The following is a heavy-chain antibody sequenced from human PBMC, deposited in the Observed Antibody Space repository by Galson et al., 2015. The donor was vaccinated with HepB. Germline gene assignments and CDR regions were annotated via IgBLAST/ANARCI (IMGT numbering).Heavy chain of an antibody. Sequence: SVKVSCKASGYTFTSYGISWVRQAPGQGLEWMGWVSAYNGNTNYAQKLQGRVTMTTDTSTSTAYMELRSLRSDDTAVYYCARSYDYVWGSYWGDYWGQGTLVTVSS. CDR3: ARSYDYVWGSYWGDY. V-gene: IGHV1-18*04. J-gene: IGHJ4*02. CDR2: VSAYNGNT. CDR1: GYTFTSYG. D-gene: IGHD3-16*01.